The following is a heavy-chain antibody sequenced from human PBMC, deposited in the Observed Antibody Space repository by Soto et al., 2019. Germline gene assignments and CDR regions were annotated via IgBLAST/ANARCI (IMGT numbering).Heavy chain of an antibody. V-gene: IGHV3-72*01. J-gene: IGHJ4*02. CDR2: VRNKVNSYTT. CDR1: GFTFSDYY. D-gene: IGHD2-21*01. Sequence: EVQLVESGGGLDQPEGSLRLSCAASGFTFSDYYMDWVRQAPGKGLEWVGRVRNKVNSYTTEYAASVKGRFTVSRDDSRNPLYLQMNSLKTGDTAMYYCSRAGILTTPYYTDYWGLGTLVIVSS. CDR3: SRAGILTTPYYTDY.